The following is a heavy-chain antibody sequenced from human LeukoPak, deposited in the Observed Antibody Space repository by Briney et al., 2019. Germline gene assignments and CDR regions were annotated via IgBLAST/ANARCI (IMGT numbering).Heavy chain of an antibody. J-gene: IGHJ1*01. V-gene: IGHV3-74*01. CDR2: IKSDGST. CDR3: ARAPSEIGGYYPEYFRH. Sequence: GGSLRLSCAASGFTFSSYWTHWVRQAPGKGLVWVSRIKSDGSTNYADSVKGRFTISRDNAKNTVSLQMNSLRAEDTGVYYCARAPSEIGGYYPEYFRHWGQGTLVTVSS. D-gene: IGHD3-22*01. CDR1: GFTFSSYW.